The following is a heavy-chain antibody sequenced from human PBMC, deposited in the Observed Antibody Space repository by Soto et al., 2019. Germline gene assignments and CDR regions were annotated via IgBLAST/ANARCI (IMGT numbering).Heavy chain of an antibody. D-gene: IGHD3-10*01. CDR2: LHSGGDT. CDR1: GIPVSSNY. J-gene: IGHJ6*02. V-gene: IGHV3-53*04. Sequence: EVQLVESGGGLVQPGGSLRLSCVASGIPVSSNYMTWVRQAPGKGLEWVSVLHSGGDTYYANSVKGRFTISRHDSTNTVFLQMNSLTAEDTAVYYCARDGPYYYASRMDVWGQGTTVTVSS. CDR3: ARDGPYYYASRMDV.